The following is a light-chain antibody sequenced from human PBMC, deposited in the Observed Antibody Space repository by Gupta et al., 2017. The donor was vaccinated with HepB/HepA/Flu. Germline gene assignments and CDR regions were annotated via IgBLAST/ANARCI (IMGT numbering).Light chain of an antibody. CDR1: SSNVGRDN. J-gene: IGLJ1*01. CDR3: AAWDNSLSAYV. Sequence: QPVLTQPPSASGTPGQRVAISCSGSSSNVGRDNVYWYRQLPGTAPKLLIHNDDRRPSGVPDRFSGSKSGTSASLAISGLRSEDEADYYCAAWDNSLSAYVFGTGTWVTVL. V-gene: IGLV1-47*02. CDR2: NDD.